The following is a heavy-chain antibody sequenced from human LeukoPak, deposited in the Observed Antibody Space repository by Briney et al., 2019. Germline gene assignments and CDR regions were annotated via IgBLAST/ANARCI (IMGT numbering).Heavy chain of an antibody. Sequence: SVKVSCKASGYTFTSYYMHWVRQAPGQGLEWMGRIIPILGIANYAQKFQGRVTITADKSTSTAYMELSSLRSEDTAVYYCARYSSSWYGYFQHWGQGTLVTVSS. CDR1: GYTFTSYY. CDR3: ARYSSSWYGYFQH. J-gene: IGHJ1*01. D-gene: IGHD6-13*01. CDR2: IIPILGIA. V-gene: IGHV1-69*02.